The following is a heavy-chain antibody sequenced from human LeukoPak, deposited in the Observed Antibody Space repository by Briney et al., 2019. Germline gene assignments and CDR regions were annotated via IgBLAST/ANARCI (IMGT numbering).Heavy chain of an antibody. D-gene: IGHD3-22*01. Sequence: SETLSLTCSVSGDSISYFYWSWIRQAAGKGLEWIGRINSSGSTEYNASLKSRVTMSVDTSKNQLSLKVISVTAADTAVYSCASSYNDSSGPFDYWGQGTLVTVSS. J-gene: IGHJ4*02. CDR1: GDSISYFY. CDR2: INSSGST. V-gene: IGHV4-4*07. CDR3: ASSYNDSSGPFDY.